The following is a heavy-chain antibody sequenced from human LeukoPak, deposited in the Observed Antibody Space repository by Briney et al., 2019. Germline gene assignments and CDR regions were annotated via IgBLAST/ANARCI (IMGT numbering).Heavy chain of an antibody. D-gene: IGHD1-7*01. CDR2: IWNNGNNR. J-gene: IGHJ6*02. Sequence: TGGSLRLSCAASGFIFSDYGMHWVRQAPGKGLEWVAVIWNNGNNRYADSVRGRFTISRDNAKNSLYLQMNSLRAEDTAVYYCARANAGNWNYWGGYYYYYGMDVWGQGTTVTVSS. CDR3: ARANAGNWNYWGGYYYYYGMDV. CDR1: GFIFSDYG. V-gene: IGHV3-33*01.